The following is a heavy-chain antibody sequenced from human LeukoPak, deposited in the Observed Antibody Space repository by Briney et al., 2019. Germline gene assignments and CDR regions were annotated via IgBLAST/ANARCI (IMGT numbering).Heavy chain of an antibody. J-gene: IGHJ5*02. D-gene: IGHD1-1*01. V-gene: IGHV4-34*01. CDR3: ARVQVNDYH. CDR1: GGSLSGYY. CDR2: INHSGGT. Sequence: SETPSLTCAVYGGSLSGYYWTWIRQPPGKGLEWIGEINHSGGTNYNPSLKSRVTILIDTSKNQFCLKLSSVTAADTAVYYCARVQVNDYHWGQGTLVSVSS.